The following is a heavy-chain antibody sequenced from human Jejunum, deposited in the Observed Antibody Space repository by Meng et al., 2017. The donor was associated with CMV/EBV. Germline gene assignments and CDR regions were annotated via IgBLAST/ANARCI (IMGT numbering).Heavy chain of an antibody. Sequence: GFTLGSHWMACVRQAPGKGLEWVANIKQDGSVKYYVDSVKGRFTISRDNAQNSLFLQMNSLRDEDTAVYFCARWVVPPGVGYGMDVWGQGTTVTVSS. CDR3: ARWVVPPGVGYGMDV. D-gene: IGHD2-2*01. CDR2: IKQDGSVK. V-gene: IGHV3-7*01. CDR1: GFTLGSHW. J-gene: IGHJ6*02.